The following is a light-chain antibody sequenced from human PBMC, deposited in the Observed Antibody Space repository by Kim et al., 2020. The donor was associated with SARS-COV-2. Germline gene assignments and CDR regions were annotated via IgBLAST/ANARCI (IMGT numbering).Light chain of an antibody. J-gene: IGKJ5*01. CDR1: QSIGSN. V-gene: IGKV3-15*01. CDR3: QQYSDWPPIT. Sequence: SPGERATLSCRASQSIGSNLAWYQQKPGQAPRLLIYGASTRDTGIPARFSGSGSGTEFTLTISSLQSEDFAIYYCQQYSDWPPITFGQGTRLEIK. CDR2: GAS.